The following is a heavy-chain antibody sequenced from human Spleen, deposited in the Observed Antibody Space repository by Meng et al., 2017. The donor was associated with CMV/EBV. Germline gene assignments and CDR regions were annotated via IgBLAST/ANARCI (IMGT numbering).Heavy chain of an antibody. CDR1: GGSISSYY. J-gene: IGHJ6*02. V-gene: IGHV4-59*12. CDR2: IYYSGST. D-gene: IGHD2-2*01. CDR3: ARGHRYCSSTSCYPHYYYGMDV. Sequence: SETLSLTCTVSGGSISSYYWSWIRQPPGKGLEWIGYIYYSGSTNYNPSLKSRVTISVDTSKNQFSLKLSSVTAADTAVYYCARGHRYCSSTSCYPHYYYGMDVWGQGTTVTVSS.